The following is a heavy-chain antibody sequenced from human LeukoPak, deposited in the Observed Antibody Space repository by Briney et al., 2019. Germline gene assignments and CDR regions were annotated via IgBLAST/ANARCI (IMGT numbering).Heavy chain of an antibody. Sequence: ASVKVSCKASGYTFTSYDINWVRQATGQGLEWMGWMNPNSGNTGYAQKFQGRVTITRNTSISTAYMELSSLRSEDTAVYYCAPTEYQLPYYFDYWGQGTLVTVSS. CDR3: APTEYQLPYYFDY. CDR1: GYTFTSYD. D-gene: IGHD2-2*01. CDR2: MNPNSGNT. V-gene: IGHV1-8*03. J-gene: IGHJ4*02.